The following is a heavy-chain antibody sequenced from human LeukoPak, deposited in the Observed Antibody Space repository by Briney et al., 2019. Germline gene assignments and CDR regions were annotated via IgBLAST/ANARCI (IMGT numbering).Heavy chain of an antibody. D-gene: IGHD3-3*01. Sequence: SETLSLTCSVSGYSISSGYYWGWIRQPPGKGLEWIGGIYYSGSTYYNPSLKSRVTISVDTSKNQFSLKLSSVTAADTAVYYCARRVIGIFGVVPPGAFDIWGQGTMVTVSS. CDR2: IYYSGST. J-gene: IGHJ3*02. CDR3: ARRVIGIFGVVPPGAFDI. V-gene: IGHV4-38-2*02. CDR1: GYSISSGYY.